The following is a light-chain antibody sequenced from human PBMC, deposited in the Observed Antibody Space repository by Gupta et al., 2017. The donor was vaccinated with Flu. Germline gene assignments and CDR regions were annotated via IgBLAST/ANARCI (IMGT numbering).Light chain of an antibody. CDR3: QQDNNLRT. CDR2: GVS. V-gene: IGKV3-15*01. J-gene: IGKJ1*01. Sequence: EIMMTQSPATLSVSPGERATLSCRASQSVGSNLAWYQQKPGQAPRLLIYGVSTRANGIPDRFSGSGSGTEFTLTSSSRQSEDFAVYYWQQDNNLRTFGQWTKVEIK. CDR1: QSVGSN.